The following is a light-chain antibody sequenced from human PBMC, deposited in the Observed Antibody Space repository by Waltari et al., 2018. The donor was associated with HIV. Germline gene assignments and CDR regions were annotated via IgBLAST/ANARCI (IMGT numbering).Light chain of an antibody. V-gene: IGKV1-39*01. CDR3: QQSYSTPAT. CDR2: TAS. CDR1: QNIGTF. J-gene: IGKJ2*01. Sequence: DIQMTQSPSSLSAFVGDRVTITCRANQNIGTFLNWYKHRSGTPPKLLIYTASSLPTGVPSRFSASGSGTYFIFTITSLNPDELATYYCQQSYSTPATFGQGTQLELK.